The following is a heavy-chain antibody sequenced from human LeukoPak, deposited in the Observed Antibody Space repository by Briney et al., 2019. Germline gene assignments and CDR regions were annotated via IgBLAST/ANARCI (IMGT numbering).Heavy chain of an antibody. CDR3: AKAGYCSSTSCSDFDY. D-gene: IGHD2-2*01. CDR1: GFTFSSYA. V-gene: IGHV3-23*01. Sequence: GGSLRLSCAASGFTFSSYAMSWVRQAPGKGLEWVSAISGSGGSTYYADSVKGRFTISRDNSKNTLYLQMNSLRAEDTAVYHCAKAGYCSSTSCSDFDYWGQGTLVTVSS. CDR2: ISGSGGST. J-gene: IGHJ4*02.